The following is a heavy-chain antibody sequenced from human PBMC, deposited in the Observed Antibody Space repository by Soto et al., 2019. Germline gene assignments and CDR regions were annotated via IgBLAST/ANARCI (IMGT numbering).Heavy chain of an antibody. CDR2: LSSDDKT. D-gene: IGHD3-3*01. Sequence: EVPLVESGGGLVQPGGSLRLSCAASGFIVSGIFMTWVRQVPGKGPEWVSTLSSDDKTYYADSVRGRFTISRDSSKNTLFLQMNTLRAEDTAVYHCARDIFGGSYDFWHGGQGTLVTVSS. CDR1: GFIVSGIF. CDR3: ARDIFGGSYDFWH. V-gene: IGHV3-66*01. J-gene: IGHJ4*02.